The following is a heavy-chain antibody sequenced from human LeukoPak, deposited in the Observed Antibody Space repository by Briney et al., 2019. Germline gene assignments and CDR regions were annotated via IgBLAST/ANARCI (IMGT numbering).Heavy chain of an antibody. D-gene: IGHD3-10*01. CDR3: AKALGEYYFDY. V-gene: IGHV3-23*01. CDR1: GFTFSRYA. J-gene: IGHJ4*02. CDR2: IIGSGGST. Sequence: GGSLRLSCAASGFTFSRYAMSWVRQAPGKGLEWVSAIIGSGGSTYYADSVKGRFSISRDNSKNTMYLQMNSLRAEDTAVYYCAKALGEYYFDYWGQGTLVTVSS.